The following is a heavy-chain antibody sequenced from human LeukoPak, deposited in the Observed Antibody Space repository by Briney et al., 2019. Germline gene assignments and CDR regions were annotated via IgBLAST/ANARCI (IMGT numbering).Heavy chain of an antibody. V-gene: IGHV4-34*01. CDR2: INHSGST. J-gene: IGHJ4*02. D-gene: IGHD3-16*02. CDR1: GGSFSGYY. CDR3: ARGQYDYVWGSYRPRYYFDY. Sequence: PSETLSPTCAVYGGSFSGYYWSWIRQPPGKGLEWIGEINHSGSTNYNPSLKSRVTISVDTSKNQFSLKLSSVTAADTAVYYCARGQYDYVWGSYRPRYYFDYWGQGTLVTVSS.